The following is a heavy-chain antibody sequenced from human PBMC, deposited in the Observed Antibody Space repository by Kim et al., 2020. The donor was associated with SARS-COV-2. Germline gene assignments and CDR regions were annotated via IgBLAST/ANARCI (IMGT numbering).Heavy chain of an antibody. V-gene: IGHV1-3*01. CDR1: GYTFTSYA. J-gene: IGHJ2*01. CDR2: INAGNGNT. Sequence: ASVKVSCKASGYTFTSYAMHWVRQAPGQRLEWMGWINAGNGNTKYSQKFQGRVTITRDTSASTAYMELSSLRSEDTAVYYCARDKTISGWLYWYFDLWGRGTLVTVSS. CDR3: ARDKTISGWLYWYFDL. D-gene: IGHD6-19*01.